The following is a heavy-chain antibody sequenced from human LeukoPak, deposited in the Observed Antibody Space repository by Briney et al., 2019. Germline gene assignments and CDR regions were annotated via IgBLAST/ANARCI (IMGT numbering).Heavy chain of an antibody. D-gene: IGHD6-19*01. Sequence: SETLSLTCTVSGGSISGHYWSWVRQPAEKGLEWIGRIYSSGSTNYNPSLKSRVTMSADTSKNQFFLKLSSVTAADTAVYYCARDRSGWYGSEYWGQGTLVTVSS. CDR3: ARDRSGWYGSEY. J-gene: IGHJ4*02. CDR2: IYSSGST. CDR1: GGSISGHY. V-gene: IGHV4-4*07.